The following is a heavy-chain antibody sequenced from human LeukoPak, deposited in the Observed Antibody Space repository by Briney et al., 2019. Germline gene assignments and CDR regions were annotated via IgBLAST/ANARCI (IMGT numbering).Heavy chain of an antibody. Sequence: VASVKVSCKASGYTFTSYGISWVRQAPGQGLEWMGWISAYNGNTNYAQKLQGRVTMTTDTSTSTAYMELRSLRSDDTAVYYCARLPPNWGSEGSAGAFDIWGQGTMVTVSS. CDR1: GYTFTSYG. CDR2: ISAYNGNT. J-gene: IGHJ3*02. V-gene: IGHV1-18*01. CDR3: ARLPPNWGSEGSAGAFDI. D-gene: IGHD7-27*01.